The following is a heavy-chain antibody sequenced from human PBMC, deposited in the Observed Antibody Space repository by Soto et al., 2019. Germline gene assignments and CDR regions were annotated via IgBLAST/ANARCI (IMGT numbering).Heavy chain of an antibody. D-gene: IGHD3-10*01. J-gene: IGHJ4*02. V-gene: IGHV3-23*01. Sequence: SGGSVRLSCAASGFTFSSYAMSWVRRAPGEGLECVSAISGSGGSTYYADSVKGRFTISRDYSKNTLYLQMNSLRAEDTAVYYREKDWYGMVSSFDYWGQGTLVTVSS. CDR3: EKDWYGMVSSFDY. CDR1: GFTFSSYA. CDR2: ISGSGGST.